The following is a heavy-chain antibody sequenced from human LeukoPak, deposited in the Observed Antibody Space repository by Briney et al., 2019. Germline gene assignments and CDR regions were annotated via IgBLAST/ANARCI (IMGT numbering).Heavy chain of an antibody. J-gene: IGHJ3*02. Sequence: SETLSLTCTVSGGSISSYYWSWIRQPPGKGLEWIGYIYYSGSTNYNPSLKSRVTISVDTSKNQFSLKLSSVTAADTAVYYCAILGGKNAFDIWGQGTMVTVSS. V-gene: IGHV4-59*12. CDR3: AILGGKNAFDI. D-gene: IGHD4-23*01. CDR2: IYYSGST. CDR1: GGSISSYY.